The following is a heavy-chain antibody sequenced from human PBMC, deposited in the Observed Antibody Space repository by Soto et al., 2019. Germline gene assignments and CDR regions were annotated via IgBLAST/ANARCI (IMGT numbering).Heavy chain of an antibody. Sequence: GESLKISCAASGFTFSSYAMSWVRQAPGKGLEWVAGISASGGSTYYADSVKGRFTISRDNSKNTLYLQMNSLRAEDTAVYYCAKDWVPPAYWGQGTLVTVSS. D-gene: IGHD3-16*01. CDR3: AKDWVPPAY. CDR2: ISASGGST. J-gene: IGHJ4*02. CDR1: GFTFSSYA. V-gene: IGHV3-23*01.